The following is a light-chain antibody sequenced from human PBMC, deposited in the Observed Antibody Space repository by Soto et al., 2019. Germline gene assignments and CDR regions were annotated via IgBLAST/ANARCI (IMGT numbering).Light chain of an antibody. CDR2: AAS. V-gene: IGKV1-39*01. CDR3: QRSYSTQFA. Sequence: DIQMTQSPSSLSASVGDRVTITCRASQSISSYLNWYQQKPGKAPKLLIYAASSLQSGVPSRFSGSGSGTDFTLTISSLQPEDSATYYCQRSYSTQFALGPATKVDI. CDR1: QSISSY. J-gene: IGKJ3*01.